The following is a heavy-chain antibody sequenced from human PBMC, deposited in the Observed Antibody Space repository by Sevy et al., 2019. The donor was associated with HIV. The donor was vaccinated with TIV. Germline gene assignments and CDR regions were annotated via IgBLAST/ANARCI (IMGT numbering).Heavy chain of an antibody. V-gene: IGHV3-7*03. Sequence: GGSLRLSCAASGFTFSNYGIHWVRQPPGKGLEWVANIKRDGSEKYYVDSVKGRFTISRDNAKNSLFLQMNSLRAEDTAIYYCARDCSSTSCLWGLDVWGQGTTVTVSS. J-gene: IGHJ6*02. CDR2: IKRDGSEK. CDR1: GFTFSNYG. D-gene: IGHD2-2*01. CDR3: ARDCSSTSCLWGLDV.